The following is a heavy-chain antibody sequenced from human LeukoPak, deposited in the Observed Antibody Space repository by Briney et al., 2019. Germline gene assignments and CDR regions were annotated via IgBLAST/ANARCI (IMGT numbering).Heavy chain of an antibody. CDR1: GGSISSYY. CDR3: ARDSKLGYVSI. J-gene: IGHJ3*02. V-gene: IGHV4-59*01. D-gene: IGHD5-12*01. Sequence: SETLSLTCTVSGGSISSYYWSWIRQPPGKGLEWIGYTYYSGSTNYNPSLKSRVTISVDTSKNQFSLKLSSVTAADTAVYYCARDSKLGYVSIWGQGTMVTVSS. CDR2: TYYSGST.